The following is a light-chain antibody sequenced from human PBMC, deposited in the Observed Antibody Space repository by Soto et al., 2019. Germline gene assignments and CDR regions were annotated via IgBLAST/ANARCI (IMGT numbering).Light chain of an antibody. J-gene: IGKJ4*01. Sequence: DIQMTQSPSTLSASVGDRVTITCRASQTISKWLAWYQQKPGKAPKLLIFDASSLDRGVPSRFSGSGSGTDFTLTISSLQPEDFATYYCQQSYSTLTFGGGTKVDIK. CDR2: DAS. V-gene: IGKV1-5*01. CDR1: QTISKW. CDR3: QQSYSTLT.